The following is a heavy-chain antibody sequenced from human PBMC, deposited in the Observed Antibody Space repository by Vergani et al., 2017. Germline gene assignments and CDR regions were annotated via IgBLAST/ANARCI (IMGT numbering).Heavy chain of an antibody. V-gene: IGHV3-48*01. CDR3: AREYSSTTGRAFDF. Sequence: EVQLVESGGGLVQPGGSLTLSCAASGFTFSSYAMSWVRQAPGKGLEWVSFVSAGTKSQSYAESVKGRFTISRDSAKNSLYLQMDSLRAEDTAVYYCAREYSSTTGRAFDFWGQGTKVTGSS. CDR1: GFTFSSYA. J-gene: IGHJ3*01. D-gene: IGHD2-2*01. CDR2: VSAGTKSQ.